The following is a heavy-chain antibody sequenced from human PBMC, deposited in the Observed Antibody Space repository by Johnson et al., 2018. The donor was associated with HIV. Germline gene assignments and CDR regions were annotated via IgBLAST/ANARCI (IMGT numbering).Heavy chain of an antibody. CDR2: ISYDGSNK. D-gene: IGHD3-16*01. CDR1: GFTFSSYA. CDR3: VRDRGRPGTPAAFDI. Sequence: QVQLVESGGGLVQPGRSLRLSCAASGFTFSSYAMHWVRQAPGKGLEWVAVISYDGSNKYYADSVKGRFTISRDKFKNTLYLQMNSLRPEDAAVYYCVRDRGRPGTPAAFDIWGQGTLVTVSS. V-gene: IGHV3-30*04. J-gene: IGHJ3*02.